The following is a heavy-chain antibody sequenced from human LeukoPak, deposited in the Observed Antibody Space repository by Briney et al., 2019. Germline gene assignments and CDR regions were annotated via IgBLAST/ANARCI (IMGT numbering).Heavy chain of an antibody. J-gene: IGHJ4*02. CDR2: ISPTGSTT. D-gene: IGHD6-6*01. Sequence: GGYLRLSCTASGFSFSGHWMHWARQLPGKGLVWVSRISPTGSTTSYADSVKGRFTVSRANAKNTLYLQVNNLRAEDTAVYYCARGPNSNWSGLDFWGQGTLLTVSS. CDR3: ARGPNSNWSGLDF. CDR1: GFSFSGHW. V-gene: IGHV3-74*01.